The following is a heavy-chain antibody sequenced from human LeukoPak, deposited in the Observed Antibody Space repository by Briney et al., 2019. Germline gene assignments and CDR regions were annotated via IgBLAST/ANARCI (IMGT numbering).Heavy chain of an antibody. D-gene: IGHD3-10*01. CDR2: ISAYNGNT. Sequence: ASVKVSCKASGYTFTSYGISWVRQAPGQGLEWMGWISAYNGNTNYAQKLQGRVTMTTDTSTSTAYMELRSLRSDDTAVYHCARARSQLWFGESPFDYWGQGTLVTVSS. CDR1: GYTFTSYG. V-gene: IGHV1-18*01. CDR3: ARARSQLWFGESPFDY. J-gene: IGHJ4*02.